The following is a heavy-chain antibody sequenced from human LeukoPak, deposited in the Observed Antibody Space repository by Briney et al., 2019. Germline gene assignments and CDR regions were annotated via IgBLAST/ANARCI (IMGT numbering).Heavy chain of an antibody. V-gene: IGHV3-74*01. CDR1: GFIFNDYW. CDR2: IDRDGTPR. Sequence: TGGSLRLSCAASGFIFNDYWMLWVRQVPGKGLVWVSRIDRDGTPRIYADSVKGRFTVSRDNARKALYLQMNSLKEEDTAIYYCVGSRWSGALDFWGQGSLVTAYS. J-gene: IGHJ4*02. CDR3: VGSRWSGALDF. D-gene: IGHD6-19*01.